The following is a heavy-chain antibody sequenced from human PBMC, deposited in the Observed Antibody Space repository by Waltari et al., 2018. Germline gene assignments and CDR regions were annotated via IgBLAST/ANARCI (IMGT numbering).Heavy chain of an antibody. CDR2: IYYSGST. CDR1: GGSISSHY. J-gene: IGHJ4*02. CDR3: AREGRDGYNSRFDY. Sequence: QVQLQESGPGLVKPSETLSLTCTVSGGSISSHYWRWIRQPPGKGLEWIGYIYYSGSTNYNPSLKSRVTISVDTSKNQFSLKLSSVTAADTAVYYCAREGRDGYNSRFDYWGQGTLVTVSS. V-gene: IGHV4-59*11. D-gene: IGHD5-12*01.